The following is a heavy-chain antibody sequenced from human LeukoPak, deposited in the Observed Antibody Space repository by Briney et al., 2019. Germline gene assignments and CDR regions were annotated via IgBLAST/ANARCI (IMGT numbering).Heavy chain of an antibody. J-gene: IGHJ4*02. D-gene: IGHD3-10*01. CDR3: ARRKLTMVRGLFDY. CDR1: GGSISSGGYS. CDR2: IYHSGST. V-gene: IGHV4-30-2*01. Sequence: SQTLSLTCAVSGGSISSGGYSWSWIRQPPGKGLEWIGYIYHSGSTYYNPSLKSRVTISVDRSKNQFSLKLSSVTAADTAVYYCARRKLTMVRGLFDYWGQGTLVTVSS.